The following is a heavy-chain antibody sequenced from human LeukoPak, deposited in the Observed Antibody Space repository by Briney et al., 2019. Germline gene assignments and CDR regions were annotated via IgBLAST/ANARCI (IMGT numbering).Heavy chain of an antibody. CDR1: GFTFSRYA. CDR2: ISGSGGST. J-gene: IGHJ4*02. V-gene: IGHV3-23*01. D-gene: IGHD3-10*01. CDR3: AKVSNTGGSGTRDY. Sequence: PGGSLRLSCAASGFTFSRYAMSWVRQAPGKGLEWVSVISGSGGSTYYADFVKGRFTISRDNSKNTLYLQMNSLRVEDTAVYYCAKVSNTGGSGTRDYWGQGTLVTVSS.